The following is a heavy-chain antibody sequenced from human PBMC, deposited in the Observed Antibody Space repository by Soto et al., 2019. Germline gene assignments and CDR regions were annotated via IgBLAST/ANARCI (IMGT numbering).Heavy chain of an antibody. D-gene: IGHD2-15*01. CDR2: INSDGSST. CDR3: VRTSLVVAAATREDY. Sequence: EVQLVESGGGLVQPGGSPRLSCAASGFTFSSYWMHWVRQAPGKGLVWVSRINSDGSSTSYADSVKGRFTISRDNAKNTLYLQMNSLRAEETAVYYCVRTSLVVAAATREDYWGQGTLVTVSS. V-gene: IGHV3-74*01. CDR1: GFTFSSYW. J-gene: IGHJ4*02.